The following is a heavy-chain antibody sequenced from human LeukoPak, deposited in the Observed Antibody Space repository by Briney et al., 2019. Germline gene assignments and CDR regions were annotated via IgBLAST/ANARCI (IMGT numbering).Heavy chain of an antibody. J-gene: IGHJ4*02. D-gene: IGHD6-19*01. V-gene: IGHV4-59*08. CDR3: ASSPGYSSGWYDGGFDY. CDR1: GGFTSPYK. Sequence: SETLSLTCTVSGGFTSPYKWSWIRQPPGKGLEWIGYIYYSGSTNYNPSLKSRVTISVDTSKNQFSLKLSSVTAADTAVYYCASSPGYSSGWYDGGFDYWGQGTLVTVSS. CDR2: IYYSGST.